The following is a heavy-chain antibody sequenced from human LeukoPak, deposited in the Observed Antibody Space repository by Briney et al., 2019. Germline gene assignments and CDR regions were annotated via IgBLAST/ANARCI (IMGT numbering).Heavy chain of an antibody. CDR2: NSEYGRDT. D-gene: IGHD6-6*01. V-gene: IGHV3-30*04. CDR3: SRMDRVSISPSYMDV. CDR1: GFTLCTFP. Sequence: GGSLSLSCEASGFTLCTFPMHGVPRSPDKRGEGVTVNSEYGRDTYYAEAVKDRFTISRNNTNNNLYLQMNSLIPEDTAVVYCSRMDRVSISPSYMDVWGKGTTVTVSS. J-gene: IGHJ6*03.